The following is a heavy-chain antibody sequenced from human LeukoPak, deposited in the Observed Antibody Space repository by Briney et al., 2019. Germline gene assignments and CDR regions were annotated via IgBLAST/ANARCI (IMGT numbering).Heavy chain of an antibody. V-gene: IGHV1-18*01. Sequence: ASVKVSCKASGYTFTSYGISWVRQAPGQGLEWMGWISAYNGNTNYAQKLQGRVTMTTDTSTSTAYMELRSLRSDDTAVYYCARDLEGDTMIVVVSDYYYYGMDVWGQGTTVTVSS. CDR2: ISAYNGNT. J-gene: IGHJ6*02. D-gene: IGHD3-22*01. CDR3: ARDLEGDTMIVVVSDYYYYGMDV. CDR1: GYTFTSYG.